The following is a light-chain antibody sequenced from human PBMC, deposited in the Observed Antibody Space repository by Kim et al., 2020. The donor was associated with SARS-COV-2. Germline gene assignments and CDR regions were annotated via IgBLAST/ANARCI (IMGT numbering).Light chain of an antibody. CDR1: SSDVGSYNF. CDR3: CSYAGSSTPWV. V-gene: IGLV2-23*02. Sequence: QSVLTQPASVSGSPGQSITISCTGTSSDVGSYNFVSWYQQHPGKAPKLMIYEVSRRPSGVSNRFSGSKSANTASLTISGLQAEDEADYYCCSYAGSSTPWVFGGGTQLTVL. J-gene: IGLJ3*02. CDR2: EVS.